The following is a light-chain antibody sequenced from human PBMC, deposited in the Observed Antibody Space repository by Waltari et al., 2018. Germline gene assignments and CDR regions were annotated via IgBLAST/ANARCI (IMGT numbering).Light chain of an antibody. CDR3: SSYTSSGVV. Sequence: QSALTQPASVSGSPGQAILISFTGTGSAVGGYDYVSWYQQYPGKAPRLIIYDVYNRPSGVSNRFSGSKSDNTASLTISGLQAEDESVYYCSSYTSSGVVFGGGTKLTVL. CDR1: GSAVGGYDY. V-gene: IGLV2-14*01. CDR2: DVY. J-gene: IGLJ2*01.